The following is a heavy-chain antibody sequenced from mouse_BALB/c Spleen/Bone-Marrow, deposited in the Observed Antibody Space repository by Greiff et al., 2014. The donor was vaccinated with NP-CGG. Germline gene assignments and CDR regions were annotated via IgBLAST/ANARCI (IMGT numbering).Heavy chain of an antibody. CDR3: ARGGYYGTSLYWYFDV. D-gene: IGHD1-1*01. CDR1: GYTFTSYV. V-gene: IGHV1-14*01. CDR2: INPYNDGT. Sequence: EVKLMESGPELVKPGASVKMSCKASGYTFTSYVIHWVKQKPGQGLEWIGYINPYNDGTKYNEKFKGKATLTSDKSSSTAYMELSSLTSEDSAVYYCARGGYYGTSLYWYFDVWGAGTTATVSS. J-gene: IGHJ1*01.